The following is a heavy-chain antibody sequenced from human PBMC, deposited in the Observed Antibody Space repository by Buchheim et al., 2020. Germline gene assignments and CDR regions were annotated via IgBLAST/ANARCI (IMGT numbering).Heavy chain of an antibody. J-gene: IGHJ4*02. V-gene: IGHV3-23*01. Sequence: VQLLESGGGLVQPGGSLRLSCAASGFTFGSYAMSWVRQAPGKGLEWVSLISNSGGDTHYADSVKGRFTISRDTSKNTLYLQMNSLRAEDTALYYCTKDGVARSWSQVAYFDYWGQG. CDR3: TKDGVARSWSQVAYFDY. CDR2: ISNSGGDT. CDR1: GFTFGSYA. D-gene: IGHD6-13*01.